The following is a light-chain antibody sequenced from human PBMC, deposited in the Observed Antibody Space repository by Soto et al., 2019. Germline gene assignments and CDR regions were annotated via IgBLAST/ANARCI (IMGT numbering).Light chain of an antibody. Sequence: EIVLTHSPGTLSLSPGERATLSCRASQSVSSSYLAWYQQKPGQAPRLLIYGASSRATGIPDRFSGSGSGTDFTLTISRLEPEDFALYYCHQYGSSPYTFGQGTKLEIK. CDR2: GAS. CDR3: HQYGSSPYT. J-gene: IGKJ2*01. V-gene: IGKV3-20*01. CDR1: QSVSSSY.